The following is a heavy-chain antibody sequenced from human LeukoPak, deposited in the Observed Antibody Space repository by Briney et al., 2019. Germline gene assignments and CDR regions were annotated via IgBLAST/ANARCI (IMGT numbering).Heavy chain of an antibody. J-gene: IGHJ4*02. V-gene: IGHV3-20*01. CDR3: AKEVDCPSDCLFFHS. CDR2: IHWNGGRT. CDR1: GFTFSSYE. D-gene: IGHD2-21*02. Sequence: GGSLRLSCAASGFTFSSYEMNWVRQAPGKGLEWVSRIHWNGGRTGYADSVKGRFTISRDNAKNSLYLQMNSLRVEDTALYHCAKEVDCPSDCLFFHSWGQGTLVTVSS.